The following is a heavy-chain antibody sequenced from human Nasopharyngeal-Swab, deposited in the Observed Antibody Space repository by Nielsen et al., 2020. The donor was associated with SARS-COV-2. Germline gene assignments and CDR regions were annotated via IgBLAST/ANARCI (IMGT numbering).Heavy chain of an antibody. D-gene: IGHD3-10*01. CDR2: ISIGNSYI. V-gene: IGHV3-21*01. J-gene: IGHJ4*01. CDR1: GFSFSASG. Sequence: GESLKISCAASGFSFSASGMSWVRRAPGKGLEWVSSISIGNSYILYADSVKGRFTISRDNVRESLFLQMNSLTADDTAVYYCARVRYYGSGDYRPHYIDFWGHGTLVTVSS. CDR3: ARVRYYGSGDYRPHYIDF.